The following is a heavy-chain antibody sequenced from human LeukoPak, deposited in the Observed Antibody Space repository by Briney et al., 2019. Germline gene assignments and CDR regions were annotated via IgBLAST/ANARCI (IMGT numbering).Heavy chain of an antibody. CDR3: ARGGVEMATMSQFDY. J-gene: IGHJ4*02. V-gene: IGHV1-2*06. CDR2: INPNSGGT. D-gene: IGHD5-24*01. CDR1: GYTFTGYY. Sequence: ASVKVSCKASGYTFTGYYMHWVRQAPGQGLEWMGRINPNSGGTNYAQKFQGRVTMTRDTSISTAYMELSRLRSDDTAVYYCARGGVEMATMSQFDYWGQGTLVTVSS.